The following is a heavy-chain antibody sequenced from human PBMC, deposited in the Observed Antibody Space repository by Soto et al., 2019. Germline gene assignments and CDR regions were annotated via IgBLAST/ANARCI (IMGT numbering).Heavy chain of an antibody. CDR2: VYQNGNA. D-gene: IGHD3-9*01. CDR1: GASIASGGYC. Sequence: QLQLQESGSGLVKPSQTLSLTCTVSGASIASGGYCWSWIRQPPGKALESIGYVYQNGNAYLNPSLKSRVTMSVDKSKNQFSLKLSCVTAADTAVYFCARGGADWSLRNFDVWGRGTLVSVSS. J-gene: IGHJ2*01. V-gene: IGHV4-30-2*01. CDR3: ARGGADWSLRNFDV.